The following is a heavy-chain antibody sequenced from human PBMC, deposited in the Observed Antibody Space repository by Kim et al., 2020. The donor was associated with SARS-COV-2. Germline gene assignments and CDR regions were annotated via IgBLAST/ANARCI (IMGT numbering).Heavy chain of an antibody. V-gene: IGHV4-59*01. CDR2: T. D-gene: IGHD2-15*01. Sequence: TDSNPALNSRVTILLATSKNQFSLKLRSVTAADTAVYYCARDQGRRGYFDYWGQGTLVAVSS. J-gene: IGHJ4*02. CDR3: ARDQGRRGYFDY.